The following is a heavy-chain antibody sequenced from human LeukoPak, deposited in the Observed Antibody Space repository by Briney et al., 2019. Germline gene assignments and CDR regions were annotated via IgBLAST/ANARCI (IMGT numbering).Heavy chain of an antibody. Sequence: SVKVSCKASGYTFTGYYMHWVRQAPGQGLEWMGGIIPIFGTPNYAQNFQGRVTITADESASTAYMELTSLRSEDTAVYYCAKEGVLGATMTTNWFDPWGQGTLVTVSS. J-gene: IGHJ5*02. D-gene: IGHD1-26*01. CDR3: AKEGVLGATMTTNWFDP. V-gene: IGHV1-69*13. CDR1: GYTFTGYY. CDR2: IIPIFGTP.